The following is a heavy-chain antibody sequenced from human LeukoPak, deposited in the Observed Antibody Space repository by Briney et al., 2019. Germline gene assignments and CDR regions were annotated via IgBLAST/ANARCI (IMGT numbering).Heavy chain of an antibody. J-gene: IGHJ4*02. CDR1: GGTFSNYG. D-gene: IGHD5-12*01. CDR3: ARDRGYEGGFDY. Sequence: SVKVSCKASGGTFSNYGINWVRQAPGQGPEWMGRIVPILGVTSYAQEFQGRVTISADKSTTTVYMELSSLRSEDTAVYYCARDRGYEGGFDYWGQGTLITVSS. CDR2: IVPILGVT. V-gene: IGHV1-69*04.